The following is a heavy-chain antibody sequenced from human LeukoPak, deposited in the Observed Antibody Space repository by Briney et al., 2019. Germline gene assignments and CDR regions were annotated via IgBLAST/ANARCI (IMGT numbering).Heavy chain of an antibody. Sequence: ASVKVSCKASGGTFSSYAISWVRQAPGQGLEWMGGIIPIFGTANYAQKFQGRVTMTRDTSTSTVYMELSSLRSEDTAVYYCARYTYYYDSSGYDESDYWGQGTLVTVSS. D-gene: IGHD3-22*01. CDR1: GGTFSSYA. CDR3: ARYTYYYDSSGYDESDY. CDR2: IIPIFGTA. J-gene: IGHJ4*02. V-gene: IGHV1-69*05.